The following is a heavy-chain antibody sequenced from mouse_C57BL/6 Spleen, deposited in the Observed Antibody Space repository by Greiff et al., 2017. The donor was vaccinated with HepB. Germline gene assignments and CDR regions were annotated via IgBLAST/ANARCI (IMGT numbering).Heavy chain of an antibody. CDR3: ARRHYYGSSPFDY. V-gene: IGHV5-9*01. J-gene: IGHJ2*01. Sequence: EVNVVESGGGLVKPGGSLKLSCAASGFTFSSYTMSWVRQTPEKRLEWVATISGGGGNTYYPDSVKGRFTISRDNAKTTLYLQMSSLRSEDTALYYCARRHYYGSSPFDYWGQGTTLTVSS. D-gene: IGHD1-1*01. CDR2: ISGGGGNT. CDR1: GFTFSSYT.